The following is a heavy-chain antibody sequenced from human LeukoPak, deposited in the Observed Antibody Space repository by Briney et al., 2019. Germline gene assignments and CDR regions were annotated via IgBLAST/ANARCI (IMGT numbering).Heavy chain of an antibody. V-gene: IGHV1-69*05. Sequence: SVKVSCXASGGTFSSYAISWVRQAPGQGLEWMGRIIPIFGTANYAQKFQGRVTITTDESTSTAYMELSSLRSEDTAVYYCARDLLYIMEDYYDSSGTLDYWGQGTLVTVSS. J-gene: IGHJ4*02. CDR3: ARDLLYIMEDYYDSSGTLDY. CDR1: GGTFSSYA. CDR2: IIPIFGTA. D-gene: IGHD3-22*01.